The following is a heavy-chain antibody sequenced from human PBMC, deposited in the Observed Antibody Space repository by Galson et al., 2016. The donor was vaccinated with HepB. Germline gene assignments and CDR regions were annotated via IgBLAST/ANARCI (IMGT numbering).Heavy chain of an antibody. CDR1: GFTFRSYW. CDR2: ISSDGSYI. J-gene: IGHJ4*02. CDR3: ARRDYFDY. V-gene: IGHV3-74*01. Sequence: CAASGFTFRSYWMHWVRRAPGKGLVWVSRISSDGSYINYADSVKGRFTISRDTAKNMLYLQMNSLRPEDTAVYYCARRDYFDYWGQGTLVTVSS.